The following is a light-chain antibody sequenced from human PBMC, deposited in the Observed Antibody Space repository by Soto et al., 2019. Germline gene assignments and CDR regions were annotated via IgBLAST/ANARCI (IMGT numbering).Light chain of an antibody. J-gene: IGKJ2*01. CDR1: QSVSSSY. Sequence: EIVLTQSPGTLSLSPGERATLSCRASQSVSSSYLAWYQQKPGQAPRLLIYGASSRATGIPDRFSGSGSATAFTLHILRLEPEDFAVYYCQRYGSSPPYTFGQGTMLEIK. CDR2: GAS. V-gene: IGKV3-20*01. CDR3: QRYGSSPPYT.